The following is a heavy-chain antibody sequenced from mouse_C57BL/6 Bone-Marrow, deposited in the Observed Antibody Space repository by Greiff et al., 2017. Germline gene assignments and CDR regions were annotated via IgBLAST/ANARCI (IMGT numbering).Heavy chain of an antibody. J-gene: IGHJ3*01. V-gene: IGHV14-2*01. CDR2: IDPEDGET. CDR3: ARGYGSSPFAY. CDR1: GFNIKDYY. D-gene: IGHD1-1*01. Sequence: VHVKQSGAELVKPGASVKLSCTASGFNIKDYYMHWVKQRTEQGLEWIGRIDPEDGETKYAPKFQGKATITADTSSNTAYLQLSGLTSEDTAVYYFARGYGSSPFAYWGQGTLVTVSA.